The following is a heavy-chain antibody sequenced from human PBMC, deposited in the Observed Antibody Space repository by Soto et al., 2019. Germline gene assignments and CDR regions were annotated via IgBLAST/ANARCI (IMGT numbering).Heavy chain of an antibody. D-gene: IGHD3-10*01. V-gene: IGHV4-59*01. CDR3: ARDRYGSYLSYYYMDV. Sequence: SETLSLTCTVSGGSISTYYWSWIRQPPGKGLEWIGYIYYSGSTDYNPSLKSRVTISVATSKNQFSLKLSSVTAADTAVYYCARDRYGSYLSYYYMDVWGKGTTVTVSS. J-gene: IGHJ6*03. CDR2: IYYSGST. CDR1: GGSISTYY.